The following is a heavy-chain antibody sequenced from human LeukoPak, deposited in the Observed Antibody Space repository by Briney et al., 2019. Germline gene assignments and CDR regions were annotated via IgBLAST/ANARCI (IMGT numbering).Heavy chain of an antibody. J-gene: IGHJ4*02. D-gene: IGHD5-18*01. CDR3: ARDGPAYSFDY. CDR1: GFSFSGYE. V-gene: IGHV3-48*03. CDR2: ISTSGSTV. Sequence: GGSLRLSCAASGFSFSGYEMNWVRQAPGKGLEWVSCISTSGSTVYYADSVKGRFTVSRDNARNPLYLQMNSLRAEDTALYYCARDGPAYSFDYWGQGTLVTVSS.